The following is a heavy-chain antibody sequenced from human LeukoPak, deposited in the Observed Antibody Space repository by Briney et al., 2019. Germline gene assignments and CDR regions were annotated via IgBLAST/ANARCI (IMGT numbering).Heavy chain of an antibody. CDR1: GFTFSTYW. J-gene: IGHJ4*02. CDR3: ARVYSGYDPCLDY. Sequence: GGSLRLSCAASGFTFSTYWMSWVRQAPGKGLEWVANIKQDGSEKYYVDSVKGRFTISRDNAKNTLYLQMNSLRAEDTAVYYCARVYSGYDPCLDYWGQGTLVTVSS. V-gene: IGHV3-7*01. D-gene: IGHD5-12*01. CDR2: IKQDGSEK.